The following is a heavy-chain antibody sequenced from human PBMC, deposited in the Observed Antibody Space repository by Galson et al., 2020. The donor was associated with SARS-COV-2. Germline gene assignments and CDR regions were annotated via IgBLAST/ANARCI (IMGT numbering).Heavy chain of an antibody. J-gene: IGHJ6*03. CDR3: AGIYYMDV. CDR1: GFTFDDYA. CDR2: ISWNSGSI. V-gene: IGHV3-9*01. Sequence: GGSLRLSCAASGFTFDDYAMHWVRQAPGKGLEWVSGISWNSGSIGYADSVKGRFTISRDNAKNSLYLQMNSLRAEDTALYYCAGIYYMDVWGKGTTVTVSS.